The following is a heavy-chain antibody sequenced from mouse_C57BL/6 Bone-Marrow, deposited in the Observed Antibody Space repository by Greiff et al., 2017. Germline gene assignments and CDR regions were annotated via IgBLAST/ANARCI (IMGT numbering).Heavy chain of an antibody. CDR3: ARCPFYYGSSYRYFDV. Sequence: DVKLVESVAELVRPGASVKLSCTASGFNIKNTYMHWVKQRPEPGLEWIGRIDPANGNTKYAPKFQGKATITADTSSNTAYLQLSSLTSEDTAIYYCARCPFYYGSSYRYFDVWGTGTTVTVSS. J-gene: IGHJ1*03. CDR1: GFNIKNTY. D-gene: IGHD1-1*01. CDR2: IDPANGNT. V-gene: IGHV14-3*01.